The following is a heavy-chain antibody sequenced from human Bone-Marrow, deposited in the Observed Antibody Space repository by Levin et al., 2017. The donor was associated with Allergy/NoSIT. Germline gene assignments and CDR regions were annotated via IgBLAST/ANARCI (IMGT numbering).Heavy chain of an antibody. D-gene: IGHD6-25*01. V-gene: IGHV2-5*02. CDR1: GMSLSANGVG. Sequence: SGPTLVKPTQTLTLTCTLSGMSLSANGVGVGWLRQPPGKALEWLALIYWDGDRRYSPSLQSRLSITKDTSKNQVTLTMANVDPFDTATYYCAYRRMAAATRTKNWFDPWGQGILVTVSS. CDR2: IYWDGDR. J-gene: IGHJ5*02. CDR3: AYRRMAAATRTKNWFDP.